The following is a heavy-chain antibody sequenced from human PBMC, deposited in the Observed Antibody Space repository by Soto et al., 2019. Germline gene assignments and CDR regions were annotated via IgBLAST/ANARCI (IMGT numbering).Heavy chain of an antibody. CDR3: ARGLYSNSSSPFYA. V-gene: IGHV1-8*01. CDR1: GYTFTSYE. J-gene: IGHJ5*02. Sequence: SSVKVSCKASGYTFTSYEMNWVRQATGQGLEWMGWMNPNSGNTGYAQKFQGRVTMTRNTSISTAYMELSSLRSEDTAVYFCARGLYSNSSSPFYAWGQGTLLTVSS. D-gene: IGHD6-13*01. CDR2: MNPNSGNT.